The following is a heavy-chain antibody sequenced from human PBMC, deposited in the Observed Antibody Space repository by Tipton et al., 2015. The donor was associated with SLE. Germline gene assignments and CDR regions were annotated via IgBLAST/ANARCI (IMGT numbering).Heavy chain of an antibody. D-gene: IGHD6-6*01. V-gene: IGHV1-8*01. Sequence: QPVQSGAEVKRPGASVRVSCKASGYSFTNYDINWVRQASGQGLEWMGWMNPNSGYTVYAQKFQGRVSMTRTTSINTAYMELSSLTSEDTAVYYCVRDSIAARIYGWLDPWGQGTLVTVSS. CDR1: GYSFTNYD. CDR2: MNPNSGYT. J-gene: IGHJ5*02. CDR3: VRDSIAARIYGWLDP.